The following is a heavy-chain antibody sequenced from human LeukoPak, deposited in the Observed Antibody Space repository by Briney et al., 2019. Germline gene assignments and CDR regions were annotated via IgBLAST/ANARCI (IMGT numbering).Heavy chain of an antibody. Sequence: GGSLRLSCAASGFTFKTHAMSWVRQAPGKGLEWVSRIDDSGVIRSYADSVKGRFTISRDNSKMTLTLQMNSLRAEDTAVYYCAKRLKKNYYYHYAMDVWGQGTTVTVSS. J-gene: IGHJ6*02. V-gene: IGHV3-23*01. CDR1: GFTFKTHA. D-gene: IGHD3-22*01. CDR2: IDDSGVIR. CDR3: AKRLKKNYYYHYAMDV.